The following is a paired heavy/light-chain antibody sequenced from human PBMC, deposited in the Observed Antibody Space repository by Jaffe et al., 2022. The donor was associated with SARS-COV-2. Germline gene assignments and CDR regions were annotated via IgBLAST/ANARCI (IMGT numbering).Light chain of an antibody. Sequence: DIVMTQSPDSLAVSLGERATINCKSSQNILYSSNNNNYLAWYQHRPGQPPKLLIYWASTRQSGVPDRFSGSGSGTDFALTISSLQAEDVAVYYCQQYHSPPFTFGQGTKLEIK. CDR1: QNILYSSNNNNY. J-gene: IGKJ2*01. CDR2: WAS. CDR3: QQYHSPPFT. V-gene: IGKV4-1*01.
Heavy chain of an antibody. CDR3: ARGGSGCDC. CDR1: GFKFSDYW. V-gene: IGHV3-74*01. J-gene: IGHJ4*02. CDR2: IYVDGTGA. Sequence: EVQLVESGGGLVQPGGSLRLSCAASGFKFSDYWMHWVRQVPGKGLVWVAHIYVDGTGAAYADSVKGRFTISRDNAKNTLYLQMNSLRAEDTAVYYCARGGSGCDCWGQGTLVTVSS. D-gene: IGHD6-19*01.